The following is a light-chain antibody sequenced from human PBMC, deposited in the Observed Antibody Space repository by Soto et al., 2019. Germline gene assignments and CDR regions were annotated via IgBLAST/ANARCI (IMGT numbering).Light chain of an antibody. CDR2: GAS. V-gene: IGKV3-20*01. Sequence: EIVLTQSPGTLSLSPGERATLCCRASQRGSSSYLAGYHQKPGQAHRLLIYGASRRATGLPDRFSGSGSGTDFTLPLSRPEPEDFPVYSCQQYGRSLPFGQGRR. CDR1: QRGSSSY. CDR3: QQYGRSLP. J-gene: IGKJ5*01.